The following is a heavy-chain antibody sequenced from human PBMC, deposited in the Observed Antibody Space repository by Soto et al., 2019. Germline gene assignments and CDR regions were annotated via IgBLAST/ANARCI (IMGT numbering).Heavy chain of an antibody. D-gene: IGHD6-19*01. CDR1: GFTFSSYG. CDR3: ARGGSGWGDYYYYYGMDV. Sequence: QVQLVESGGGVVQPGRSLRLSCAASGFTFSSYGMHWVRQAPGKGLEWVAVIWYDGSNKYYADSVKGRFTISRDNSKNTLYLQMNSLRAEDTAVYYCARGGSGWGDYYYYYGMDVWGQGTTVTVSS. V-gene: IGHV3-33*01. J-gene: IGHJ6*02. CDR2: IWYDGSNK.